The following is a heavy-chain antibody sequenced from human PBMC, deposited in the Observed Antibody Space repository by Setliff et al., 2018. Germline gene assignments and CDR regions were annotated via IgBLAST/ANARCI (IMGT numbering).Heavy chain of an antibody. J-gene: IGHJ5*02. V-gene: IGHV1-2*02. D-gene: IGHD3-10*01. CDR3: ARVLVLGYNWFDP. CDR1: AYSFSGYY. Sequence: ASVKVSCKTSAYSFSGYYIHWVRQAPGQGLEWMGWMNTNSGDTKYTQKFQGRVTMTRDTPISTAYMELSRLRSDDTALYYCARVLVLGYNWFDPWGQGTLVTVSS. CDR2: MNTNSGDT.